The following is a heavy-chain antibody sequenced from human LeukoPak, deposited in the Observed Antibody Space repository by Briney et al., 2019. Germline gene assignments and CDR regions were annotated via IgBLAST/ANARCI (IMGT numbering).Heavy chain of an antibody. D-gene: IGHD3-22*01. CDR2: INPNSGGT. J-gene: IGHJ4*02. Sequence: ASVKVSCKASGYTFTGYYMHWVRQAPGQGLEWMGWINPNSGGTNYAQKFQGRVTMTRDTSISTAYMELSRLRSDDTAVYYCARDQFRRYYDSSGSANFDYWGQGTLVTVSS. CDR3: ARDQFRRYYDSSGSANFDY. CDR1: GYTFTGYY. V-gene: IGHV1-2*02.